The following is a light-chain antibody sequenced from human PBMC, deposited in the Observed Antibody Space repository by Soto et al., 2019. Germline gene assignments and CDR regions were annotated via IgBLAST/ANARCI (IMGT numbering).Light chain of an antibody. Sequence: EMVLTQSRGHVSLSPGERATLSCRASQSVSSSYLAWYQQKPGQAPRLLIYGASSRATGIPDRFSGSGSGTDFTLTISRLEPEDLAVYYCQQYGRSPLTFGGGTKVDIK. CDR2: GAS. CDR1: QSVSSSY. CDR3: QQYGRSPLT. J-gene: IGKJ4*02. V-gene: IGKV3-20*01.